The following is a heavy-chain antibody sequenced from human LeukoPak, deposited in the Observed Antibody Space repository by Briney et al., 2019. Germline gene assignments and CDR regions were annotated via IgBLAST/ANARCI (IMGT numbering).Heavy chain of an antibody. Sequence: PPETLSLTCTVSGGSISSYYWSWLRQPPGKGLEWIGYIYYSGSTNYNPSLKSRVTISVDTSKNQFSLKLSSVTAADTAVYYCAGENRGYDILTGYSYYYGMDVWGQGTTVTVSS. D-gene: IGHD3-9*01. CDR3: AGENRGYDILTGYSYYYGMDV. J-gene: IGHJ6*02. V-gene: IGHV4-59*01. CDR1: GGSISSYY. CDR2: IYYSGST.